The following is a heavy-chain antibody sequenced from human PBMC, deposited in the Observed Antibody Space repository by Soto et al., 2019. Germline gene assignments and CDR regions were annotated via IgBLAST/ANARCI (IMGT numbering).Heavy chain of an antibody. CDR1: GGSFSGYY. CDR2: INHSGST. CDR3: ARANITWIQLWLLWFDP. J-gene: IGHJ5*02. Sequence: NPSETLSLTCAVYGGSFSGYYWSWIRQPPGKGLEWIGEINHSGSTNYNPSLKSRVTISVDTSKNQFSLKLSSVTAADTAVYYCARANITWIQLWLLWFDPWGQGTLVTVSS. V-gene: IGHV4-34*01. D-gene: IGHD5-18*01.